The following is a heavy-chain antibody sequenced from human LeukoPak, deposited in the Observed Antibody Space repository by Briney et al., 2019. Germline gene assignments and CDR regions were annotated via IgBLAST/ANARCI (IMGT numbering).Heavy chain of an antibody. J-gene: IGHJ3*02. Sequence: PGGSLRLSCAASGFTFSSYGMHWVRQAPGKGLEWVAFIRYDGSNKYYADSVKGRFTTSRDNSKNTLYLQMNSLRAEDTAVYYCAKALGEWRPDILTGYPDAFDIWGQGTMVTVSS. CDR3: AKALGEWRPDILTGYPDAFDI. CDR2: IRYDGSNK. V-gene: IGHV3-30*02. CDR1: GFTFSSYG. D-gene: IGHD3-9*01.